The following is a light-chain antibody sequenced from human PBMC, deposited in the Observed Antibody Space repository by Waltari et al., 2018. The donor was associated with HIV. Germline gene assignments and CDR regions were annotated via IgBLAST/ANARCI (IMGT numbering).Light chain of an antibody. CDR1: SSNIGNDN. Sequence: QSVLTQPPSASGTPGQTVTTPCSGRSSNIGNDNVYWYQQLPGMTPKLLIYKNYQRPSGVPDRFAGSKSGTSASLAISGLRSEDEADYYCVGWDGSLSGYVFGAGTKVTVL. CDR3: VGWDGSLSGYV. V-gene: IGLV1-47*01. CDR2: KNY. J-gene: IGLJ1*01.